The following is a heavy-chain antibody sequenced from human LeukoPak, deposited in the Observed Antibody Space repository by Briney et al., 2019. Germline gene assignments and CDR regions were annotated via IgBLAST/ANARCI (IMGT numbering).Heavy chain of an antibody. CDR1: GYTFTSYD. J-gene: IGHJ4*02. Sequence: GASVKVSCKASGYTFTSYDIDWARQATGQGLEWMGWISAYNGNTNYAQKLQGRVTMTTDTSTSTAYMELRSLRSDDTAVYYCARGPDYYGSGSFDYWGQGTLVTVSS. CDR3: ARGPDYYGSGSFDY. CDR2: ISAYNGNT. D-gene: IGHD3-10*01. V-gene: IGHV1-18*01.